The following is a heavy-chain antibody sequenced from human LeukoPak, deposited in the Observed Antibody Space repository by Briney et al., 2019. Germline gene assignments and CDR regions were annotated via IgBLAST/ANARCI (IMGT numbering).Heavy chain of an antibody. CDR1: GYTLTELS. CDR3: ARGVEMATYDAFDI. CDR2: FDPEDGET. V-gene: IGHV1-24*01. D-gene: IGHD5-24*01. J-gene: IGHJ3*02. Sequence: ASVKVSCKVSGYTLTELSMHWVRQAPGKGLEWMGGFDPEDGETIYAQKFQGRVTMTEDTSTDTAYMELSSLRSEDTAVYYCARGVEMATYDAFDIWGQGTMVTVSS.